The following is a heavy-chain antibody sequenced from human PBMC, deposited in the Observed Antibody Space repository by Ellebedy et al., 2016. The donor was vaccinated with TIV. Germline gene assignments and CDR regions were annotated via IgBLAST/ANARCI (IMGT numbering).Heavy chain of an antibody. J-gene: IGHJ4*02. CDR3: ARDDSLYSSGGPRD. D-gene: IGHD6-19*01. CDR2: INPNSGGT. V-gene: IGHV1-2*04. Sequence: ASVKVSCXASGYTFTGYYMHWVRQAPGQGLEWMGWINPNSGGTNYAQKFQGWVTMTRDTSISTAYMELSRLRSDDTAVYYCARDDSLYSSGGPRDWGQGTLVTVSS. CDR1: GYTFTGYY.